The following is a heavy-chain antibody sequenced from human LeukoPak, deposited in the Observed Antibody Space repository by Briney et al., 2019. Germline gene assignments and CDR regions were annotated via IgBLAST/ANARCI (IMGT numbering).Heavy chain of an antibody. CDR1: GGSISSSSYY. D-gene: IGHD4-17*01. CDR3: ARAVTVTCAFDI. J-gene: IGHJ3*02. V-gene: IGHV4-39*07. Sequence: PSETLSLTCTVSGGSISSSSYYWGWTRQPPGKGLEWIGSIYYSGSTYYNPSLKSRVTISVDTSKNQFSLKLSSVTAADTAVYYCARAVTVTCAFDIWGQGTMVTVSS. CDR2: IYYSGST.